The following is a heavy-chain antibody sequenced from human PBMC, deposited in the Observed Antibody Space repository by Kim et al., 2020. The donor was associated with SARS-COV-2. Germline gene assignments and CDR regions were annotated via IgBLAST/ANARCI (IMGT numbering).Heavy chain of an antibody. CDR3: AKSLGYCSGGSCLDSFD. CDR2: ISSSGGST. J-gene: IGHJ3*02. D-gene: IGHD2-15*01. Sequence: GGERRLACAASGFTLSSYAMTGVRQAPGKGLEWVSGISSSGGSTYSADSVKGRFTISRDNSKNTLYLQMNSLRAEDTAVYYCAKSLGYCSGGSCLDSFD. CDR1: GFTLSSYA. V-gene: IGHV3-23*01.